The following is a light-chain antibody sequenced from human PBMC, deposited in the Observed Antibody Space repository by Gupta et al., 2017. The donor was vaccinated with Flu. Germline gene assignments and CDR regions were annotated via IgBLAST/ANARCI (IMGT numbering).Light chain of an antibody. J-gene: IGLJ2*01. V-gene: IGLV1-40*01. CDR3: QSNDDSLSGVI. CDR1: STDIGAGYD. Sequence: QSVLTQPPSVSGAPGQRVTISCTGSSTDIGAGYDVHWYQKLPGTAPKLLIYGNHNRPSGVSDRFSGSKSGTSASLAITGLQAEDEADYYCQSNDDSLSGVIFGGGTKLTVL. CDR2: GNH.